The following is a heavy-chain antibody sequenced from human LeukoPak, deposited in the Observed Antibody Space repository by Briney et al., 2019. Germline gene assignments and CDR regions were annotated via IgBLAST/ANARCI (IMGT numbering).Heavy chain of an antibody. CDR1: GFTFSSYS. J-gene: IGHJ3*02. Sequence: KPGGSLRLSCAASGFTFSSYSMNWVRQAPGKGLEWVSCISNTNSYIYYADSVKGRFTISRDNAKNSLYLQMNSLRAEDTAVYHCARDASDIWGQGTMVTVSS. CDR2: ISNTNSYI. V-gene: IGHV3-21*01. CDR3: ARDASDI.